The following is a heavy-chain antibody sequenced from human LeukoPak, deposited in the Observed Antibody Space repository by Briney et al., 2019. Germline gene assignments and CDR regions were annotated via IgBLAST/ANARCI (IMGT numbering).Heavy chain of an antibody. J-gene: IGHJ4*02. D-gene: IGHD6-13*01. CDR3: ARDPSSSWYPTW. CDR1: GYTFTTYA. V-gene: IGHV1-3*01. CDR2: INAGNGNT. Sequence: GASVKVSCKASGYTFTTYAIHWVRQAPGQRLEWMGWINAGNGNTKYSQKFQGRVTITRDTSACTAYMELSNLRSEDTAVYYCARDPSSSWYPTWWGQGTLVTVSS.